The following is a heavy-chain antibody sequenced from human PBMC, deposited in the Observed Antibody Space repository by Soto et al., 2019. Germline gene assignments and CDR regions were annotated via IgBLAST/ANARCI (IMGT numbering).Heavy chain of an antibody. CDR1: GFTFSSYA. V-gene: IGHV3-23*01. Sequence: AGGSLRLSCAASGFTFSSYAMSWVRQAPGKGLEWVSAISGSGGSTYYADSVKGRFTISRDNSKNTLYLQMNSLRAEDTAVYYCAKTGYIVVVPAAAKGGSFDYWGQGTLVTVSS. J-gene: IGHJ4*02. CDR3: AKTGYIVVVPAAAKGGSFDY. CDR2: ISGSGGST. D-gene: IGHD2-2*01.